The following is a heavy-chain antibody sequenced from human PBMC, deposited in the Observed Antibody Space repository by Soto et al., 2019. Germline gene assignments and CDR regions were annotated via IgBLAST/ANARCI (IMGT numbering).Heavy chain of an antibody. V-gene: IGHV3-23*01. CDR3: AKDHHSSGWYEPFDY. Sequence: GGSIRLSCAASGFTFSSYVMSWVRQAPGKGLEWVSAISGSGGSTYYADSVKGRFTISRDNSKNTLYLQMNSLRAEDTAVYYCAKDHHSSGWYEPFDYWGQGTLVTVSS. J-gene: IGHJ4*02. CDR1: GFTFSSYV. CDR2: ISGSGGST. D-gene: IGHD6-19*01.